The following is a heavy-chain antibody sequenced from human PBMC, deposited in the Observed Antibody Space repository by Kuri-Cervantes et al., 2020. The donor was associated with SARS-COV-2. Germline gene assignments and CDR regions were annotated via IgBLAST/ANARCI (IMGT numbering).Heavy chain of an antibody. V-gene: IGHV3-30*18. CDR2: ISFDESDK. CDR3: AKDHGPYSRATAYYGLDV. J-gene: IGHJ6*02. D-gene: IGHD6-13*01. Sequence: GESLKISCAASGFTFSTYRMHWVRQAPGKGLEWVSVISFDESDKDYADSVKGRFTISRDNSKNTLHLQMNSLRAEDTAVYYCAKDHGPYSRATAYYGLDVWGRGTAVTVSS. CDR1: GFTFSTYR.